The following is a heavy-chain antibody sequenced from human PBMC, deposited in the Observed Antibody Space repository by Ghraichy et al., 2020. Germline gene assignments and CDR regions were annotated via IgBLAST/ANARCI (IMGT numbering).Heavy chain of an antibody. D-gene: IGHD1-7*01. Sequence: ASVKVSCKVSGDTLSELPMHWVRHSPGKGLEWMGGFDPEEGETLYAQNFQGRLTMTEDTSTDTAYLELRSLTSDDTAAYFCATDVSPTMWNYPADWGQGTVVIVSS. J-gene: IGHJ3*01. CDR3: ATDVSPTMWNYPAD. V-gene: IGHV1-24*01. CDR2: FDPEEGET. CDR1: GDTLSELP.